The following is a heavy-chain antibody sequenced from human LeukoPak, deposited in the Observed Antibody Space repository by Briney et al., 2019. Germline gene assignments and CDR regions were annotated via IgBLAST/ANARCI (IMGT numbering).Heavy chain of an antibody. CDR1: GGSFSGYY. Sequence: SETLSLTCAVYGGSFSGYYWSWIRQPPGKGLEWIGEINHSGSTNYNPSLKSRVTISVDTSKNQFSLKLSSVTAADTAVYYCARGRYYYDSSGPGHDYWGQGTLVTVSS. V-gene: IGHV4-34*01. D-gene: IGHD3-22*01. CDR2: INHSGST. J-gene: IGHJ4*02. CDR3: ARGRYYYDSSGPGHDY.